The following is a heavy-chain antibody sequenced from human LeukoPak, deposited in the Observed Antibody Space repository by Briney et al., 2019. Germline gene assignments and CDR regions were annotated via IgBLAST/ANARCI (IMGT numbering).Heavy chain of an antibody. CDR1: GLPIGDFA. J-gene: IGHJ4*02. CDR3: ARESGKFDY. CDR2: ISGDGVST. Sequence: TGGALRLSCVASGLPIGDFAMHWVRQAPGQGLEWVSLISGDGVSTFFADSVKGRFSIYRDNSKNSLFLEMSSLRTEDTAMYYCARESGKFDYWGQGTLVAVSS. V-gene: IGHV3-43*02.